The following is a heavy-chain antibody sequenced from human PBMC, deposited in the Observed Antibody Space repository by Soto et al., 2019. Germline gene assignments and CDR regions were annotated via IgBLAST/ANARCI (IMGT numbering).Heavy chain of an antibody. CDR2: INAGNGNT. D-gene: IGHD1-1*01. V-gene: IGHV1-3*01. CDR1: GYTFTSYA. CDR3: ARPTSGTTFDY. J-gene: IGHJ4*02. Sequence: GASVKVSCKXSGYTFTSYAMHWVRQAPGQRLEWMGWINAGNGNTKYSQKFQGRVTITRDTSASTAYMELSSLRSEDTAVYYCARPTSGTTFDYWGQGTLVTVSS.